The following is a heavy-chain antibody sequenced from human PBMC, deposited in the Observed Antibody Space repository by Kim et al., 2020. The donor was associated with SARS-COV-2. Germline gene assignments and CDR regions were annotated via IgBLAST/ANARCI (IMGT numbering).Heavy chain of an antibody. Sequence: GGSLRLSCAASGFTFRGYAMSWARQAPGKGLERVSTISDSGFRTHYTDSVKGRFTISRDNSKSTLFLQMNSLRVEDTAVYYCDASDYWGQGSLVTVS. V-gene: IGHV3-23*01. CDR1: GFTFRGYA. CDR3: DASDY. CDR2: ISDSGFRT. J-gene: IGHJ4*02.